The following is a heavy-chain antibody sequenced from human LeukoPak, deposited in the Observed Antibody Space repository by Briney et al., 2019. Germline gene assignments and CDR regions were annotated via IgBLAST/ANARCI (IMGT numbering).Heavy chain of an antibody. D-gene: IGHD1-7*01. V-gene: IGHV3-15*01. CDR3: VWNSEHYFDF. Sequence: GGSLRLSCAASGFTFTNAWMSWVRQAPGKGLEWVGRIKNKGEGETTDYAAPVKGRFTISRDDSENTLFLQMHSLETEDTALYFCVWNSEHYFDFWGQGSLVTVSS. J-gene: IGHJ4*02. CDR1: GFTFTNAW. CDR2: IKNKGEGETT.